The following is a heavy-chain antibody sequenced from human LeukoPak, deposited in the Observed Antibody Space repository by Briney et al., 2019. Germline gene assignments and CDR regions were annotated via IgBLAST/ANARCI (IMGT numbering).Heavy chain of an antibody. CDR1: GFTFTNYW. V-gene: IGHV3-7*03. CDR3: SRSLDY. J-gene: IGHJ4*02. CDR2: INQGGSEK. Sequence: GGSLRLSCAASGFTFTNYWMDWARLAPGKGLEWVANINQGGSEKYYVDSVKGRFTISRDNAKNSLYLQLNNLRADDTALYYCSRSLDYWGQGTLVTASS.